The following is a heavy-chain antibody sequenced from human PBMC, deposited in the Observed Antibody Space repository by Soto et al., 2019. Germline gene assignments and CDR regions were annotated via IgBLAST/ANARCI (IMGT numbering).Heavy chain of an antibody. J-gene: IGHJ3*02. CDR1: GFTFSSYA. D-gene: IGHD5-18*01. Sequence: GGSLRLSCAASGFTFSSYAMHWVRQAPGKGLEWVAVISYDGSNKYYADSVKGRFTISRDNSKNTLYLQMNSLRAEDTAVYYCARGAAMATGDAFDIWGQGTMVTVS. CDR3: ARGAAMATGDAFDI. CDR2: ISYDGSNK. V-gene: IGHV3-30-3*01.